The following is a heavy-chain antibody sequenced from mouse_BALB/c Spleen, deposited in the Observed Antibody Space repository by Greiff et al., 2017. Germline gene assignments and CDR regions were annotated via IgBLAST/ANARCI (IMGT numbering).Heavy chain of an antibody. CDR2: IDPANGNT. D-gene: IGHD1-1*01. CDR3: APLYYYGSSWYFDV. V-gene: IGHV14-3*02. J-gene: IGHJ1*01. Sequence: EVQLQQSGAELVKPGASVKLSCTASGFNIKDTYMHWVKQRPEQGLEWIGRIDPANGNTKYDPKFQGKATITADTSSNTAYLQLSSLTSEDTAVYYCAPLYYYGSSWYFDVWGAGTTVTVSS. CDR1: GFNIKDTY.